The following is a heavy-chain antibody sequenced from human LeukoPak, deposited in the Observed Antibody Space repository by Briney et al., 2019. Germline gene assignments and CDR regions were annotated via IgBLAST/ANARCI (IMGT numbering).Heavy chain of an antibody. D-gene: IGHD3-22*01. CDR3: ARGYDSSGYLRSFDI. CDR2: IFPSGNT. CDR1: GGSISGDNYF. J-gene: IGHJ3*02. V-gene: IGHV4-61*02. Sequence: SVTLSLTCTVSGGSISGDNYFWNWIRQPAGKGLEWIGRIFPSGNTNYNPSLKSRVTISVDSSKNQFSLKLSSLTAADTAVYYCARGYDSSGYLRSFDIWGQGTKVTVSS.